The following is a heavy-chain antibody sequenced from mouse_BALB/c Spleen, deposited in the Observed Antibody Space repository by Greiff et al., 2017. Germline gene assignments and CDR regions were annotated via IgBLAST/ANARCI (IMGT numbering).Heavy chain of an antibody. J-gene: IGHJ3*01. CDR1: GYTFTDYT. CDR2: IDPNNGVT. V-gene: IGHV1-26*01. CDR3: AYYAFAY. D-gene: IGHD2-1*01. Sequence: EVKLQESGPELVKPGASVKISCQTSGYTFTDYTMHWVKQSHGKSLEWIGIIDPNNGVTNYDQKFKDKATLTVDKSSSTAYMELRSLTSEDSAVYYCAYYAFAYWGQGTLVTVSA.